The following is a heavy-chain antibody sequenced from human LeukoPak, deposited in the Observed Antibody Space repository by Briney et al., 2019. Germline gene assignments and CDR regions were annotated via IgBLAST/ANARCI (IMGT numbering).Heavy chain of an antibody. J-gene: IGHJ5*02. Sequence: PAGSLRLSCAASRFTFSANSMNWVRQAPGKGLEWVSSISSGSRYIYYADSVKGRFTISRDNAKDSLYLQMNSLRAEDTAVYYCAKCSGGNCYHSDDHWGQGTLVTVSP. V-gene: IGHV3-21*01. D-gene: IGHD2-15*01. CDR2: ISSGSRYI. CDR1: RFTFSANS. CDR3: AKCSGGNCYHSDDH.